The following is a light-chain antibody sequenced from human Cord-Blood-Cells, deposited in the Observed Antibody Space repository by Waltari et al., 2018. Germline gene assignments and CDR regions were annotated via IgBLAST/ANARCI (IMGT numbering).Light chain of an antibody. CDR2: GAS. J-gene: IGKJ5*01. Sequence: EIVMTQSPATLSVSPGERATLPCRASQSVSSNLAWYQQKPGQAPRVLIYGASTRATGIPARFSGSGSGTEFTLTLSSLRSEDFAVYYCQQYNNWPPITFGQGTRLEIK. V-gene: IGKV3-15*01. CDR3: QQYNNWPPIT. CDR1: QSVSSN.